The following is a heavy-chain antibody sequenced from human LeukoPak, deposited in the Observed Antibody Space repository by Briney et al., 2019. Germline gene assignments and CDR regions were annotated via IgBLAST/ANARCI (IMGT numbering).Heavy chain of an antibody. CDR3: ARDFNYDSSGYLYNWFDP. J-gene: IGHJ5*02. V-gene: IGHV4-59*01. D-gene: IGHD3-22*01. CDR1: GGSISSYY. Sequence: SETLSLTCTVSGGSISSYYWSWIRQPPGKGLEWIGYIYYSGSTNYNPSLKSRDTISVDTTKNQFSLKLSSVTAADTAVYYCARDFNYDSSGYLYNWFDPWGQGTLVTVSS. CDR2: IYYSGST.